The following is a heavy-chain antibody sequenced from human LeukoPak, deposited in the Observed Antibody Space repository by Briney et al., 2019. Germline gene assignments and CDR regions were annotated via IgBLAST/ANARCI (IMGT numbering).Heavy chain of an antibody. V-gene: IGHV3-21*01. CDR3: ARDSGILVDQAFDI. Sequence: GGSLRLSCAASGFTFSSYSMNWVRQAPGKGLEWVSSISSSSSYIYYADSVKGRFTISRDNAKNSLYLQMNSLRAEDTAVYYCARDSGILVDQAFDIWGQGTMVTVSS. CDR1: GFTFSSYS. J-gene: IGHJ3*02. CDR2: ISSSSSYI. D-gene: IGHD3-10*01.